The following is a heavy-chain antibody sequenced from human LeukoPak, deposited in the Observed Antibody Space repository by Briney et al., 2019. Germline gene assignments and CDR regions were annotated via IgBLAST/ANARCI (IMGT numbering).Heavy chain of an antibody. CDR2: INPNSGGT. D-gene: IGHD6-19*01. CDR1: GYTFTGYY. J-gene: IGHJ2*01. V-gene: IGHV1-2*06. CDR3: ARGGWSRGWYVYWYFDL. Sequence: GASVKVSCKASGYTFTGYYMHWVRQAPGQGLEWMGRINPNSGGTNYAQKFQGRVTMTRHTSISTAYMALSRLRSDDTAVYYCARGGWSRGWYVYWYFDLWGRGTLVTVSS.